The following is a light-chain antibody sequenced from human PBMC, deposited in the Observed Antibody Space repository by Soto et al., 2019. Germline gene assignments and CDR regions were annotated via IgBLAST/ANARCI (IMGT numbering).Light chain of an antibody. V-gene: IGKV1-5*03. J-gene: IGKJ1*01. CDR3: HHCNSYSRT. CDR1: QCISSW. CDR2: KAS. Sequence: DIPMTQSPSTLSASVGDRVTITCRASQCISSWLAWYQQKPGKAPNLLIFKASILESGVPARFSGSGSGTHFTLTISRRQPDDFATYYCHHCNSYSRTFGQGTKVEI.